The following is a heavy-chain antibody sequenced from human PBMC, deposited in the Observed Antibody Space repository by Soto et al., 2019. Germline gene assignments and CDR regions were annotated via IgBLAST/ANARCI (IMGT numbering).Heavy chain of an antibody. CDR1: GGSFSGYS. CDR3: ARDKITGLFDY. Sequence: QVQLQQWGAGLLKPSETLSLTCAVYGGSFSGYSWTWIRQPPGTGLEWIGEINHSGSTNYNPSLKTRVTISVDTSKNQFSRKLTSVTAADTAVYYCARDKITGLFDYWGQGILVTVSS. J-gene: IGHJ4*02. D-gene: IGHD2-8*02. CDR2: INHSGST. V-gene: IGHV4-34*01.